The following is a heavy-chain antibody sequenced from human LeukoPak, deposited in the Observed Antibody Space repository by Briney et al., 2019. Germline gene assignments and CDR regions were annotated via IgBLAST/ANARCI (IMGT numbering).Heavy chain of an antibody. V-gene: IGHV5-10-1*01. CDR3: ARHADYGDYERDWFDP. J-gene: IGHJ5*02. CDR1: GYSFTSYW. Sequence: GESLKISCKGSGYSFTSYWISWARQMPGKGXXXXXXXXXSDSYTNYSPSFQGHVTISADKSIGTAYLQWSSLKASDTAMYYCARHADYGDYERDWFDPWGQGTLVTVSS. D-gene: IGHD4-17*01. CDR2: XXXSDSYT.